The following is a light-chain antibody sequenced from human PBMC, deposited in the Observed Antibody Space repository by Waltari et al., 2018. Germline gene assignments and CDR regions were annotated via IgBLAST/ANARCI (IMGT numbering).Light chain of an antibody. CDR1: SLESNY. Sequence: QSALTQPASVSGSPGQSITISCTGTSLESNYLSLYQQHPGKAPQVMIYDVTDRPSGVSNRFSGSKSGTTASLTISGLQAEDEADYYCSSWTDSDALKLLFGGGTKLTVL. V-gene: IGLV2-14*03. CDR2: DVT. J-gene: IGLJ2*01. CDR3: SSWTDSDALKLL.